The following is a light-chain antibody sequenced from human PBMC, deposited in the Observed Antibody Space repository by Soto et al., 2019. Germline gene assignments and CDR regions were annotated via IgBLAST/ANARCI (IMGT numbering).Light chain of an antibody. V-gene: IGKV1-5*01. J-gene: IGKJ1*01. CDR3: QQYNSYWT. CDR2: DAS. CDR1: QSISSW. Sequence: DIQMTQSPSTLSASVGDRVTITCRASQSISSWLAWYQQKPGKASKLLISDASSLESGVPSRFSGSGSGTEFTLTISSLQPDDFATYYCQQYNSYWTFGQGTKVEIK.